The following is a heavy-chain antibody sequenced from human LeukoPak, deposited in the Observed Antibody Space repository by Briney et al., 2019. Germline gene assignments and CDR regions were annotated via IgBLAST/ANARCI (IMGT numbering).Heavy chain of an antibody. CDR3: ASFVVVIAAYD. Sequence: SETLSLTCTVSGGSISSSSYYWGWIRQPPGKGLEWIGSIYYSGNTYYNPSLKSRVTISVDTSKNQFSLKLSSVTAADTAVYYCASFVVVIAAYDWGQGTLVTVSS. CDR1: GGSISSSSYY. V-gene: IGHV4-39*01. J-gene: IGHJ4*02. CDR2: IYYSGNT. D-gene: IGHD2-15*01.